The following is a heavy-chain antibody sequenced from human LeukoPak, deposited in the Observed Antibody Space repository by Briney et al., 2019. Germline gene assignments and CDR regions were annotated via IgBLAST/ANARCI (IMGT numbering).Heavy chain of an antibody. V-gene: IGHV3-7*01. D-gene: IGHD6-13*01. J-gene: IGHJ4*02. Sequence: GGSLRLSCAASGFTFSSYWMSWVRQARGKGLEWMDNIKQAGSEKYYVDSVKGRFTISRDNAKNSLYLQMNSLRAEDTAVYYCARARSRVFDYWGQGTLVTVSS. CDR2: IKQAGSEK. CDR3: ARARSRVFDY. CDR1: GFTFSSYW.